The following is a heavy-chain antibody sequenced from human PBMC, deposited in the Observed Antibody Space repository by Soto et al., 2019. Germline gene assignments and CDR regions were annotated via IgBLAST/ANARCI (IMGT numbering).Heavy chain of an antibody. D-gene: IGHD4-17*01. J-gene: IGHJ4*02. CDR1: GCTVSSYG. Sequence: QVQLVESGGGVVQPGRYLRLSCAASGCTVSSYGMHRVRQAPGKGLEWVAVISYDGSNKYYADSVKGRFTISRDNSKNTLYLQMNSLRAEDTAVYYCAKAQPDYATVTTAISYWGQGTLVTVSS. CDR2: ISYDGSNK. V-gene: IGHV3-30*18. CDR3: AKAQPDYATVTTAISY.